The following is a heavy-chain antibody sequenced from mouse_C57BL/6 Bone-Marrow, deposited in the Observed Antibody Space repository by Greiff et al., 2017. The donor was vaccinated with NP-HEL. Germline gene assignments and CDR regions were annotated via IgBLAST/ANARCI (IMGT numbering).Heavy chain of an antibody. Sequence: QVQLQQPGAELVMPGASVKLSCTASGYTFTSYWMHWVKQRPGQGLEWIGEIDPSDSYTNYNQKFKGKSTLTVDKSYSTSYMQLSSLTSEDSTVYYCTRWKEGYAIDYWGQGTSVTVSS. V-gene: IGHV1-69*01. CDR2: IDPSDSYT. J-gene: IGHJ4*01. CDR3: TRWKEGYAIDY. CDR1: GYTFTSYW.